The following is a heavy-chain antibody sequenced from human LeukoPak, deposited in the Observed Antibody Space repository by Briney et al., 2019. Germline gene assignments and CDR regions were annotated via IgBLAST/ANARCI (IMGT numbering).Heavy chain of an antibody. J-gene: IGHJ4*02. D-gene: IGHD4-17*01. V-gene: IGHV4-31*03. CDR1: GGSISSGGYY. Sequence: PSETLSLTCTVSGGSISSGGYYWSWIRQHPGKGLEWIGYIYYSGSTYYDPSLKSRVTISVDTSKNQFSLKLSSVTAADTAVYYCARGSGDYIPNFDYWGQGTLVTVSS. CDR2: IYYSGST. CDR3: ARGSGDYIPNFDY.